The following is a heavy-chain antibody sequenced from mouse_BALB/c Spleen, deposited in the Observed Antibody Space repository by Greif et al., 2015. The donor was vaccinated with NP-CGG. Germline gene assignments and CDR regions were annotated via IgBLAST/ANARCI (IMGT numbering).Heavy chain of an antibody. V-gene: IGHV14-4*02. CDR1: GFNIKDYY. Sequence: DVQLQESGAELVRSGASVKLSCTASGFNIKDYYMHWVKQRPEQGLEWIGWIDPENGDTEYAPKFQGKATMTADTSSNTAYLQLSSLTSEDTAVYYCNGNWFAYWGQGTLDTVSA. J-gene: IGHJ3*01. CDR2: IDPENGDT. CDR3: NGNWFAY.